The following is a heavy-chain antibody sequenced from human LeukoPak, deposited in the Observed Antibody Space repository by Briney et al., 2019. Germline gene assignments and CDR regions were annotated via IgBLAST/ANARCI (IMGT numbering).Heavy chain of an antibody. Sequence: ASVKVSCKASGYTFTGYYMHWVRQAPGQGLELMGWINPNSGGTNYAQKFQGRVTMTRDTSISTAYMELSRLRSDDTAVYYCARDSLGYCSSISCMLLDFWGQGTLVTVSS. D-gene: IGHD2-2*01. CDR2: INPNSGGT. CDR3: ARDSLGYCSSISCMLLDF. V-gene: IGHV1-2*02. CDR1: GYTFTGYY. J-gene: IGHJ4*02.